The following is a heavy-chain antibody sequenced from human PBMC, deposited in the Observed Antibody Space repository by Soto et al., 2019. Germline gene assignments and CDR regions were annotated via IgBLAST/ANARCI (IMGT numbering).Heavy chain of an antibody. V-gene: IGHV4-31*03. Sequence: QVQLQESGPGLVKPSQTLSLTCTVYCGSISSGGYYWSWIRQHPGKGLEWIGYIYYSGSTYYNPSLKCRVTISEDPSKNPFSRKLSSVTAADTAVYYGARESGYDNYFYYWGQGTLVTVSS. CDR3: ARESGYDNYFYY. D-gene: IGHD5-12*01. J-gene: IGHJ4*02. CDR1: CGSISSGGYY. CDR2: IYYSGST.